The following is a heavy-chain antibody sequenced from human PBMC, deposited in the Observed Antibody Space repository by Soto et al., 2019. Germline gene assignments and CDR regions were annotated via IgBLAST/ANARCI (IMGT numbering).Heavy chain of an antibody. J-gene: IGHJ6*02. CDR1: SNAW. V-gene: IGHV3-15*07. Sequence: SNAWMNWVRQAPGKGLEWVGRIKSKTDGGTTDYAAPVKGRFTISRDDSKNTLYLQMNSLKTEDTAVYYCTTDPARGGSHYYYYGMDVWGQGTTVTVSS. CDR2: IKSKTDGGTT. CDR3: TTDPARGGSHYYYYGMDV. D-gene: IGHD1-26*01.